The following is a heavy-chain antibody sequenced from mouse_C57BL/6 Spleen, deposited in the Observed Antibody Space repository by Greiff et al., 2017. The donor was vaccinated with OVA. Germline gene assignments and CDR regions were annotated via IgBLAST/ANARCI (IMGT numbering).Heavy chain of an antibody. V-gene: IGHV1-80*01. CDR3: ARSAYYYGSSYPYAMDY. D-gene: IGHD1-1*01. CDR1: GYAFSSYW. CDR2: IYPGDGDT. J-gene: IGHJ4*01. Sequence: VQLQQSGAELVKPGASVMISCKASGYAFSSYWMNWVKQRPGKGLEWIGQIYPGDGDTNYNGKFKGKATLTADKSSSTAYMQLSSLTSEDSAVYFCARSAYYYGSSYPYAMDYWGQGTSVTVSS.